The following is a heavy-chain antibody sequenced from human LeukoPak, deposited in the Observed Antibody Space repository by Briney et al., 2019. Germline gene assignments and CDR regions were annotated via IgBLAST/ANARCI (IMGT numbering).Heavy chain of an antibody. Sequence: GGSLRLSCAASGFTFSSYGMHWVRQAPGKGLEWVAFIRYDGSNTYYADSVKGRFTISRDNSKNTLYLQMNSLRAEDTAVYYCATKSLPKVTKSNYYYYYYMDVWGKGTTVTISS. D-gene: IGHD4-17*01. V-gene: IGHV3-30*02. J-gene: IGHJ6*03. CDR2: IRYDGSNT. CDR1: GFTFSSYG. CDR3: ATKSLPKVTKSNYYYYYYMDV.